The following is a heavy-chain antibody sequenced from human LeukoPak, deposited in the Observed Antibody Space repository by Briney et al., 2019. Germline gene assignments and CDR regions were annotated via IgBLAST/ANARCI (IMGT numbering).Heavy chain of an antibody. CDR1: GGSISSSRYY. J-gene: IGHJ3*02. CDR2: IYYSGST. D-gene: IGHD2-2*01. V-gene: IGHV4-39*01. Sequence: SETLSLTCTVSGGSISSSRYYWGWIRQPPGKGLEWIGNIYYSGSTYYNPSLKSRVTISVNTSKNQFSLKLSSVTAADTAVFYCARARYANAWYAFDIWGHGTMVTVSS. CDR3: ARARYANAWYAFDI.